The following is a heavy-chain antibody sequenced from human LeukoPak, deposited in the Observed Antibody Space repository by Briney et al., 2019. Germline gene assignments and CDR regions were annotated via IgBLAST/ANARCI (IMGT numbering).Heavy chain of an antibody. Sequence: SETLSLTCTVSGGSISSYYWSWIRQPPGKGLEWIGYIYYSGGTNYNPSLKSRVTISVDTSKNQFSLKLSSVTAADTAVYYCARDDYYDSSGYYGNYYYYMDVWGKGTTVTVSS. V-gene: IGHV4-59*12. D-gene: IGHD3-22*01. CDR2: IYYSGGT. CDR1: GGSISSYY. CDR3: ARDDYYDSSGYYGNYYYYMDV. J-gene: IGHJ6*03.